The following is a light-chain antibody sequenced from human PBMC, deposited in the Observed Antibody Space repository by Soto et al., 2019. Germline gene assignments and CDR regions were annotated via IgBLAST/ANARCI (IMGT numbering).Light chain of an antibody. Sequence: DVQMTQSPCSLSASVGDRVTITCQASQDISNYLNWYQQKPGKAPKLLIYAASSLQTGVPSRFSGSGSGTDFTLTISSLQPEDFGTYYCQQAISFPITFGQGTRLEIK. J-gene: IGKJ5*01. CDR3: QQAISFPIT. CDR2: AAS. CDR1: QDISNY. V-gene: IGKV1-12*01.